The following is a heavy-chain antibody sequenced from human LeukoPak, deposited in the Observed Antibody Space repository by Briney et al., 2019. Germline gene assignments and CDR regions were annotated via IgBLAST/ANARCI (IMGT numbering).Heavy chain of an antibody. CDR2: IFYTGST. J-gene: IGHJ5*02. Sequence: SETLSLTCTVSGGSISTYYWSWIRQPPGKGLEWIGYIFYTGSTNYNPSLKSRVTISIDTSKNQFSLRLSSVTAADTAVYYCARHRYYYDSSGYYYQPWGQGTLVTVSS. CDR3: ARHRYYYDSSGYYYQP. CDR1: GGSISTYY. V-gene: IGHV4-59*01. D-gene: IGHD3-22*01.